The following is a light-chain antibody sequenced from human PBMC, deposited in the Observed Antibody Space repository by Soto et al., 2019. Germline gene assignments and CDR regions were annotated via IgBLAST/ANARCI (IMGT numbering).Light chain of an antibody. CDR2: DAS. V-gene: IGKV3-11*01. CDR1: QGISKY. Sequence: EMILTQSPATLSLSPGERATLSCKTSQGISKYIAWYQQKPGQPPRLLIYDASIRATGIPARFSGNGSRTDFTRTITSLEPEDFAVYYCQQRSYWRFGGGTRVQIK. J-gene: IGKJ4*01. CDR3: QQRSYWR.